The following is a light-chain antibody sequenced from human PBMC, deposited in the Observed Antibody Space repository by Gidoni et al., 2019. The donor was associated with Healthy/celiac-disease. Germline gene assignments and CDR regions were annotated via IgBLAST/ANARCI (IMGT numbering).Light chain of an antibody. CDR3: QQSYSTSTP. V-gene: IGKV1-39*01. J-gene: IGKJ2*01. CDR2: AAS. Sequence: DIQMTQSPSSLSASVGDRVTITCRASQSISSYLNWDQQKPGKAPRILIYAASSLQSGVPSRFSGSGSGTDFTLTISSLQPEDFATYYCQQSYSTSTPFXXXTKLEIK. CDR1: QSISSY.